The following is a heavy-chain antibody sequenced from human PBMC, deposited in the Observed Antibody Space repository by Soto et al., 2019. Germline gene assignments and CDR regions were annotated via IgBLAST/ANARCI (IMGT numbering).Heavy chain of an antibody. CDR3: ARGRMASIVVVPPFVY. CDR2: IYYSGST. V-gene: IGHV4-59*08. D-gene: IGHD2-15*01. Sequence: PSETLSLTCTVSGGSISSYYWSWIRQPPGKGLEWIGYIYYSGSTNYNPSLKSRVTISVDTSKNQFSLKLSSVTAADTSVYFCARGRMASIVVVPPFVYWGQGTLVTVSS. J-gene: IGHJ4*02. CDR1: GGSISSYY.